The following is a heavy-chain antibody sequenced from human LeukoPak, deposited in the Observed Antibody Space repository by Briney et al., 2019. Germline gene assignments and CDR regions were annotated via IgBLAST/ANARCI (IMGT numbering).Heavy chain of an antibody. Sequence: ASVKVSCKASGYTFTGYYMHWVRQAPGQGLEWMGWINPNSGGTNYAQKFQGRVTITRDTSISTAYMELSRLRSDDTAVYYCARDLEMATIMYYFDYWGQGTLVTVSS. J-gene: IGHJ4*02. D-gene: IGHD5-24*01. CDR1: GYTFTGYY. CDR2: INPNSGGT. V-gene: IGHV1-2*02. CDR3: ARDLEMATIMYYFDY.